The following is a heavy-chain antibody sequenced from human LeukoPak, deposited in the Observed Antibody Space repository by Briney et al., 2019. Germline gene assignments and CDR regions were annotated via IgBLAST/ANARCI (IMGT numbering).Heavy chain of an antibody. V-gene: IGHV4-59*01. J-gene: IGHJ4*02. Sequence: PSETLSLTCTVSGDSISSYYWSWIRQPPGKGLEWIGYIYYSGSTTYNPSLKSRVTISVDTSKNQFSLKLTSVTAADTAVYFCSRGSNSPVYWGQGTLVTVSS. CDR1: GDSISSYY. CDR3: SRGSNSPVY. CDR2: IYYSGST. D-gene: IGHD4-23*01.